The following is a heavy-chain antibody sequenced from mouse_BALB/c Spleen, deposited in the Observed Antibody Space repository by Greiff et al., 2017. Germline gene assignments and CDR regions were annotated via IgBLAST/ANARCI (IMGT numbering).Heavy chain of an antibody. CDR2: IWGDGST. Sequence: VKLMESGPGLVAPSQSLSITCTVSGFSLTGYGVNWVRQPPGKGLEWLGMIWGDGSTDYNSALKSRLSISKDNSKSQVFLKMNSLQTDDTARYYCARETRSYGNYVDAMDYWSQGTSVTVSS. J-gene: IGHJ4*01. D-gene: IGHD2-1*01. CDR1: GFSLTGYG. CDR3: ARETRSYGNYVDAMDY. V-gene: IGHV2-6-7*01.